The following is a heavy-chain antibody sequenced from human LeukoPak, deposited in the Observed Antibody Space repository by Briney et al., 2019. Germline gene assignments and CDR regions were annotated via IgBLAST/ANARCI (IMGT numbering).Heavy chain of an antibody. Sequence: GGSLRLSCAPSGFTVSSNYMSWVRQAPGRGLEWVSMIYSGGSAYYADSVKGRFTISRDNSKNTLYLQMNSLRAEDTAVYYCARAPGIAAAGIDYWGQGTLVTVSS. D-gene: IGHD6-13*01. CDR3: ARAPGIAAAGIDY. V-gene: IGHV3-53*01. J-gene: IGHJ4*02. CDR1: GFTVSSNY. CDR2: IYSGGSA.